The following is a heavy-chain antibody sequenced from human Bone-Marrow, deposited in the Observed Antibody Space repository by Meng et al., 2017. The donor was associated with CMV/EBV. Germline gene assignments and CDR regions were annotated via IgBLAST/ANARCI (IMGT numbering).Heavy chain of an antibody. Sequence: SETLSLTCTVSGGSISSSNYYWGWIRQPPGKGLEWIGNIYYSGSTSYNPSLKSRVTISVDTSNNQFSLKLSSVTAADTAVYSCARHEDGYSSGKRWSVFDYWGQGTLVTVSS. D-gene: IGHD5-18*01. V-gene: IGHV4-39*01. J-gene: IGHJ4*02. CDR2: IYYSGST. CDR3: ARHEDGYSSGKRWSVFDY. CDR1: GGSISSSNYY.